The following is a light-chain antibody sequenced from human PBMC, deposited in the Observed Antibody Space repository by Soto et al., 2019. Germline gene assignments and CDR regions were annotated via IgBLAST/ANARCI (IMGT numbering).Light chain of an antibody. Sequence: GDIVPIPCRASQSISAWLAWYQQKPGKAPNLLIYDASSLASGVPSRFSGSGSGTEFTLTISSLQPDDFATYYCQQYNSYSFGQGTKVDIK. V-gene: IGKV1-5*01. CDR3: QQYNSYS. CDR1: QSISAW. CDR2: DAS. J-gene: IGKJ1*01.